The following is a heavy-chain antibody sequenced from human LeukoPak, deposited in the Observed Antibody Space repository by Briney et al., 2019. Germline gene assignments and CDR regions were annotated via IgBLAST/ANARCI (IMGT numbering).Heavy chain of an antibody. Sequence: GSSVKVSCKASGGTFSSYAISWVRQAPGQGLEWMGGIIPIFGTANYAQKFQGRVTITADESTSTAYMELSSLRSEDTAVYYCARAFGSTMVRGVPFDYWGQGTLVTVSS. CDR3: ARAFGSTMVRGVPFDY. D-gene: IGHD3-10*01. CDR2: IIPIFGTA. J-gene: IGHJ4*02. CDR1: GGTFSSYA. V-gene: IGHV1-69*01.